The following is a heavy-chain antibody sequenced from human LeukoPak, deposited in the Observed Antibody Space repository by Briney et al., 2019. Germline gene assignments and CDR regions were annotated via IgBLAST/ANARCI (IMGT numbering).Heavy chain of an antibody. Sequence: GGSLRLSCAASGFTFSSYAMSWVRQAPGKGLEWVSAISGSGGSTYYADSVKGRFTISRDNSKNTLYLQMNSLRAEDTAVYYCAKVQGYCTNGVCSDYYYYGMDVWGQGATVTVSS. V-gene: IGHV3-23*01. J-gene: IGHJ6*02. CDR1: GFTFSSYA. CDR2: ISGSGGST. D-gene: IGHD2-8*01. CDR3: AKVQGYCTNGVCSDYYYYGMDV.